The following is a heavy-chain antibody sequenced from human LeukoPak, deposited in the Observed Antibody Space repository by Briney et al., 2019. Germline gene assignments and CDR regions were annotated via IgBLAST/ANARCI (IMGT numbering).Heavy chain of an antibody. Sequence: SETLSLTCTVSGGSISCYYWSWIRQPPGKGLEWVGFIYYSGSTKYNPSLKSRVTISVDTSKNQFSPNLTSVTAAETAVYYCSRRMGAAAGWKDYWGQGTLVTVSS. J-gene: IGHJ4*02. D-gene: IGHD6-13*01. CDR2: IYYSGST. CDR1: GGSISCYY. V-gene: IGHV4-59*08. CDR3: SRRMGAAAGWKDY.